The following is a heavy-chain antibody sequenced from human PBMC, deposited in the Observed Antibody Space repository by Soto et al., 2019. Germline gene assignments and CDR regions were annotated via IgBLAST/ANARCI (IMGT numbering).Heavy chain of an antibody. CDR1: GFTFSSYA. Sequence: QVQLVESGGGVVQPGRSLRLSCAASGFTFSSYAMHWVRQAPGKGLEWVAVISYDGSNKYYADSVKGRFTISRDNSKNPLYLQMNSLRAEDTAVYYCARDVRTTVAGYYYYGMDVWGQGTTVTVSS. CDR2: ISYDGSNK. J-gene: IGHJ6*02. CDR3: ARDVRTTVAGYYYYGMDV. V-gene: IGHV3-30-3*01. D-gene: IGHD6-19*01.